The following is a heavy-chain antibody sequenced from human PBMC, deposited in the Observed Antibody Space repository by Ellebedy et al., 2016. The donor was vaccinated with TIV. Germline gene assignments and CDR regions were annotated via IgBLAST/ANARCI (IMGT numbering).Heavy chain of an antibody. Sequence: ASVKVSXXASGYTFTSYYMHWVRQAPGQGLEWMGIINPSGGSTSYAQKFQGRVTMTRDTSTSTVYMELSSLRSEDTAVYYCARDDMLYDILTGYDYWGQGTLVTVSS. CDR3: ARDDMLYDILTGYDY. D-gene: IGHD3-9*01. CDR2: INPSGGST. CDR1: GYTFTSYY. J-gene: IGHJ4*02. V-gene: IGHV1-46*01.